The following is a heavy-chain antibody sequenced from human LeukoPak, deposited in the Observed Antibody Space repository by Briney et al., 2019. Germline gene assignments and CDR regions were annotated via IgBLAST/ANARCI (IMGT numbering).Heavy chain of an antibody. V-gene: IGHV3-30*18. D-gene: IGHD3-22*01. Sequence: PGGSLRLSCAASGFTFSSYGMHWVRQAPGKGLEWVAVISYDGSNKYYADSVKGRFTISRDNSKNTLYLQMNSLRAEDTAVYYCAKGKKYYYDSSGYYDYWGQGTLVTVSS. CDR2: ISYDGSNK. CDR3: AKGKKYYYDSSGYYDY. CDR1: GFTFSSYG. J-gene: IGHJ4*02.